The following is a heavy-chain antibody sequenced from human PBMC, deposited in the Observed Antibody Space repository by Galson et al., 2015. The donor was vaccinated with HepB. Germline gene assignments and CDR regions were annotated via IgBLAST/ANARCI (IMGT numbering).Heavy chain of an antibody. CDR2: ISYDGSNK. J-gene: IGHJ4*02. V-gene: IGHV3-30*18. CDR3: AKDLWGREDY. Sequence: SLRLSCAASGFTFSSYGMHWVGQAPGKGLEWVAVISYDGSNKYYADSVKGRFTISRDNSKNTLYLQMNSLRAEDTAVYYCAKDLWGREDYWGQGTLVTVSS. D-gene: IGHD3-16*01. CDR1: GFTFSSYG.